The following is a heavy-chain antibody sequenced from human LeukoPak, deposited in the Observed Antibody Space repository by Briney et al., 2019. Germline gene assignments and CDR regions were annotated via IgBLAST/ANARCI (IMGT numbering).Heavy chain of an antibody. CDR3: ARDQEGFDY. Sequence: ASVKVSCKASGYAFIRYHIHWVRQAPGQGLEWMGVLKLYDGSTSHAQKFQGRVTMTSDTSTSTVYMELSSLRSEDTAVYYCARDQEGFDYWGQGTLVTVSS. CDR2: LKLYDGST. V-gene: IGHV1-46*01. J-gene: IGHJ4*02. CDR1: GYAFIRYH.